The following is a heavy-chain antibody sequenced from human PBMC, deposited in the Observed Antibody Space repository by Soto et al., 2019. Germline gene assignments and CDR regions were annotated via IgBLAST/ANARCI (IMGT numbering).Heavy chain of an antibody. CDR3: ARDCSGGSCYPYYYYYGMDV. CDR1: GGTFSSYA. Sequence: QVQLVQSGAEVKKPGSSVKVSCKASGGTFSSYAISWVRQAPGPGLEWMGGIIPIFGTANYAQKFQGRVTITADESTSTAYMELSSLRSEDTAVYYCARDCSGGSCYPYYYYYGMDVWGQGTTVTVSS. CDR2: IIPIFGTA. J-gene: IGHJ6*02. V-gene: IGHV1-69*01. D-gene: IGHD2-15*01.